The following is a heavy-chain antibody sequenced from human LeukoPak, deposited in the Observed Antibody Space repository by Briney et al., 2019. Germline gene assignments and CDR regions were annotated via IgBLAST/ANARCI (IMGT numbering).Heavy chain of an antibody. CDR1: GYSFTSYY. J-gene: IGHJ5*02. CDR3: ARDEGRMTIFSGWFDP. CDR2: INPSGSSA. V-gene: IGHV1-46*01. Sequence: PEASVKVSCKASGYSFTSYYMHWVRQAPGQGLEWMGFINPSGSSAAYAQKFQGRLTMTRDMFTSTDYMELTSLTSDDTAVYYCARDEGRMTIFSGWFDPWGQGTLVTVSS. D-gene: IGHD3-9*01.